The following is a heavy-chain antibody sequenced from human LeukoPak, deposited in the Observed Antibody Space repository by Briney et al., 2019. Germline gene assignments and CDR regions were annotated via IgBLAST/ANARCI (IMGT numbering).Heavy chain of an antibody. Sequence: GSSVKVSCKASGGTFSSSAITWVRQAPGQGPEWMGAIIPIFGPPNYARKFQGRITLSADESSSTAYLELSSLRSEDTAVYYCARDRAISRSYYNLVGEYWGQGTLVTVSS. V-gene: IGHV1-69*01. CDR3: ARDRAISRSYYNLVGEY. D-gene: IGHD3-10*01. J-gene: IGHJ4*02. CDR2: IIPIFGPP. CDR1: GGTFSSSA.